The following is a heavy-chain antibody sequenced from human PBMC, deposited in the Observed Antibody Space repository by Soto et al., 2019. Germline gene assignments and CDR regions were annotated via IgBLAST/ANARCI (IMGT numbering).Heavy chain of an antibody. D-gene: IGHD3-22*01. V-gene: IGHV4-4*09. J-gene: IGHJ5*02. CDR3: ARCMGYDDSGRFDPTRDR. CDR2: IFPTGTT. CDR1: GDYIVYQY. Sequence: SGPLALTSSVAGDYIVYQYGTWLRQPPGKGLEWIGYIFPTGTTNYNPSLKSRVIISVDRSKNQFSLDLFSVTAADTAIYYCARCMGYDDSGRFDPTRDRWGQGTRVTVS.